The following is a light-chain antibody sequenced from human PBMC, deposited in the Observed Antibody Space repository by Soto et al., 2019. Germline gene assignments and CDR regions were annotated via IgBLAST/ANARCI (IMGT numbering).Light chain of an antibody. J-gene: IGKJ4*01. CDR3: LQRSNWLT. Sequence: EIVLTQSPATLSLSPGERATLSCRASQNINTHLAWYQQRPGQVPRLPIYEASNRATGIPARFSGSGSGTDFTLTISSLEPEDFAVYYCLQRSNWLTFGGGTKVEIK. V-gene: IGKV3-11*01. CDR2: EAS. CDR1: QNINTH.